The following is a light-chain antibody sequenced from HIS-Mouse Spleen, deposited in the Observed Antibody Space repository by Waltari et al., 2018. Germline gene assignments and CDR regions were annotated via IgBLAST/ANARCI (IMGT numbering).Light chain of an antibody. J-gene: IGLJ2*01. CDR3: YSTDSSGNHRV. Sequence: SYELTQPPSVSVSPGQTARITCSGAALPKKYAYWYQQKSGQAPVLVIYEDSKRHSGIPESFSGSSSWTMATLTISGAQVEDEADYYCYSTDSSGNHRVFGGGTKLTVL. CDR2: EDS. V-gene: IGLV3-10*01. CDR1: ALPKKY.